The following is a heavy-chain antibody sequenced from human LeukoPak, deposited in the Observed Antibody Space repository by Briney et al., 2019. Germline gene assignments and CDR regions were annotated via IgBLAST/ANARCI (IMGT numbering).Heavy chain of an antibody. V-gene: IGHV4-59*08. J-gene: IGHJ5*02. CDR1: GGSISGQY. D-gene: IGHD3-3*01. Sequence: SETLSLTCTVSGGSISGQYWSWIRQPPGRGLEWIGYISYSGNTRYNPSLKSRVTISVDTSKNQFSLKLNSMIAADTSVYYCARLRFLEWLFPWFDPWGQGTLVTVSS. CDR2: ISYSGNT. CDR3: ARLRFLEWLFPWFDP.